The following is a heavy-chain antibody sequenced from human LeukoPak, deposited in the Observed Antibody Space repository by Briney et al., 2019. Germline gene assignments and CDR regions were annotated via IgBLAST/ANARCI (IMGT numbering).Heavy chain of an antibody. CDR3: ARVIGYCSSTSCYRVYYGMDV. V-gene: IGHV4-59*11. D-gene: IGHD2-2*02. CDR1: GGPITSHY. J-gene: IGHJ6*02. Sequence: PETLSLTCTVSGGPITSHYWSWIRQPPGKGLEWIGYIYYSGNTNYNPSLKSRVTILLDTSKNQFSLKLSSVTAADTAVYYCARVIGYCSSTSCYRVYYGMDVWGQGTTVTVSS. CDR2: IYYSGNT.